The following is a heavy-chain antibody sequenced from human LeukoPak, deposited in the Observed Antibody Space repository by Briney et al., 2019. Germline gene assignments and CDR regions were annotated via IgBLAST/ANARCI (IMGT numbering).Heavy chain of an antibody. CDR3: ASNSSTHFDY. V-gene: IGHV4-34*01. CDR1: GGSFSGYY. CDR2: INHSGST. J-gene: IGHJ4*02. D-gene: IGHD6-13*01. Sequence: SETLSLTCAVYGGSFSGYYWSWIRKPPGKGLEWIGEINHSGSTNYNPSLKSRVTISVDTSKNQFSLKLSSVTAADTAVYYCASNSSTHFDYWGQGTLVTVSS.